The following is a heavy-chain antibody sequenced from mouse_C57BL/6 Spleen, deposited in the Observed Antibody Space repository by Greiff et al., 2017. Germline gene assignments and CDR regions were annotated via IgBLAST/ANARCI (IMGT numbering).Heavy chain of an antibody. D-gene: IGHD2-2*01. V-gene: IGHV1-55*01. Sequence: VQLQQPGAELVKPGASVKMSCKASGYTFTSYWITWVKQRPGQGLEWIGDIYPGSGSTNYNEKFKSKATLTVDTSSSTAYMQLSSLTSEDSAVYYCARLGGYDEGVYYFDYWGQGTTLTVSS. J-gene: IGHJ2*01. CDR1: GYTFTSYW. CDR3: ARLGGYDEGVYYFDY. CDR2: IYPGSGST.